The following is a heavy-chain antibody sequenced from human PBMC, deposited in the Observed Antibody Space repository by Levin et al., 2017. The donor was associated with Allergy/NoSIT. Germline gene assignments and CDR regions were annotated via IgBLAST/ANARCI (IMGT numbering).Heavy chain of an antibody. D-gene: IGHD6-25*01. Sequence: GGSLRLSCSGSGFTFGDFPINWFRQAPGKALEWVGFIRSKASGETSEYAASVSGRFIISRDDSKRIAYLEMNLLTVEDTAVYYCSALPIWGQGTLVTVSS. J-gene: IGHJ4*02. CDR2: IRSKASGETS. CDR1: GFTFGDFP. CDR3: SALPI. V-gene: IGHV3-49*03.